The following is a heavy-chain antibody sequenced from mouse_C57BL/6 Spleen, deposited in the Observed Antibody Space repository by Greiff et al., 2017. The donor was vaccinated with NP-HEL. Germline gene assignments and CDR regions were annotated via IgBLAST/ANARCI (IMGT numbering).Heavy chain of an antibody. Sequence: QVQLQQPGAELVMPGASVKLSCKASGYTFTSYWMHWVKQRPGQGLEWIGEIDPSDSYTNYNQKFKGKSTLTVDKSSSTAYMQLSSLTSEDSAVHYCARRDAYYFDYWGQGTTLTVSS. J-gene: IGHJ2*01. CDR3: ARRDAYYFDY. CDR2: IDPSDSYT. D-gene: IGHD3-3*01. CDR1: GYTFTSYW. V-gene: IGHV1-69*01.